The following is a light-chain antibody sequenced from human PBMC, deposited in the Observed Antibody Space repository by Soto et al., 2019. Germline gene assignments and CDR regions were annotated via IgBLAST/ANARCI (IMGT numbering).Light chain of an antibody. CDR2: AAS. Sequence: DIPMTQSPSSLSASVGDRVTITCRASQDITDYLAWYQQKPGQVPNLLIYAASTLQSGVPSRFSGSGSGTDFTLTITGLQPEDVATYYCQNYNSAPWTFGQGTKVEIK. J-gene: IGKJ1*01. CDR1: QDITDY. V-gene: IGKV1-27*01. CDR3: QNYNSAPWT.